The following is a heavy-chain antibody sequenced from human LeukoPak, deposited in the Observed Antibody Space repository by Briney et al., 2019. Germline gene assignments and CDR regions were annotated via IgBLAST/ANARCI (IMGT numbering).Heavy chain of an antibody. Sequence: SETLSLTCTVSGGSISITNYYWGWIRQTPGKGLEWIGSIHYSWSAYPNPSLTSRVTISVDTSKNQFSLKLSSVTDADTAVYYCARRMEGFSRFDPWGQGTLVTVSS. CDR3: ARRMEGFSRFDP. D-gene: IGHD3-3*01. CDR2: IHYSWSA. CDR1: GGSISITNYY. V-gene: IGHV4-39*01. J-gene: IGHJ5*02.